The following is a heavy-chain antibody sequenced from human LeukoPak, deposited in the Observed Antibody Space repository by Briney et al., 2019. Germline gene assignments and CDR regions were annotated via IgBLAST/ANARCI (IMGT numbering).Heavy chain of an antibody. CDR1: GGSFSGYY. Sequence: SETLSLTCAVYGGSFSGYYWSWIRQPPGKGLEWIGEINHSGSTNYNPSLKGRVTISVDTSKNQFSLKLSSVTAADTAVYYCARPIKGGTAAGDTRRRTYYYYYYMDVWGKGTTVTTSS. CDR3: ARPIKGGTAAGDTRRRTYYYYYYMDV. V-gene: IGHV4-34*01. J-gene: IGHJ6*03. CDR2: INHSGST. D-gene: IGHD6-13*01.